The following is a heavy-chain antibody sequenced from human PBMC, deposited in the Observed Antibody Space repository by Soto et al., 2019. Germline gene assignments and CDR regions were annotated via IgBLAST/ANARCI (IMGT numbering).Heavy chain of an antibody. CDR3: ARDPPIYWSGGSCYLGFRDY. Sequence: SETLSLTCAVYGGSFSGYYWSWIRQPPGKGLEWIGEINHSGSTNYNPSLKSRVTISVDTSKNQFSLKLSSVTAADTAVYYCARDPPIYWSGGSCYLGFRDYWGQGTLVTVS. D-gene: IGHD2-15*01. V-gene: IGHV4-34*01. J-gene: IGHJ4*02. CDR2: INHSGST. CDR1: GGSFSGYY.